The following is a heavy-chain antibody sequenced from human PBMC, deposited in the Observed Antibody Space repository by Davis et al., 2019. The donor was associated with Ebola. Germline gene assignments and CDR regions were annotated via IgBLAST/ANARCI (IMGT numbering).Heavy chain of an antibody. Sequence: PGGSLRLSCAASGFTFDAYAMHWVRQAPGKGLEWVSGISWNSGSIGYAASVKGRFTISRDNAKNSLYLKMNSLRAEDTALYYCAKGGGIRARKQQLVPHYYDGMDVWGQGTTVTVSS. CDR3: AKGGGIRARKQQLVPHYYDGMDV. V-gene: IGHV3-9*01. CDR1: GFTFDAYA. CDR2: ISWNSGSI. D-gene: IGHD6-13*01. J-gene: IGHJ6*02.